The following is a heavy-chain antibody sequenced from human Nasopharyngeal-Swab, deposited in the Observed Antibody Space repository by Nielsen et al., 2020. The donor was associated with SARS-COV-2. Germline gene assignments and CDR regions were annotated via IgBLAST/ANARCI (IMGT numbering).Heavy chain of an antibody. Sequence: KVSCKGSGYSFTGYWISWVRQMPGKGLEWMGRIDPSDSYTNYSPSFQGHVTISADKSISTAYLQWSSLKASDTAMYYCARWYSSGWYADYWGQGTLVTVSS. CDR1: GYSFTGYW. V-gene: IGHV5-10-1*01. J-gene: IGHJ4*02. CDR2: IDPSDSYT. D-gene: IGHD6-19*01. CDR3: ARWYSSGWYADY.